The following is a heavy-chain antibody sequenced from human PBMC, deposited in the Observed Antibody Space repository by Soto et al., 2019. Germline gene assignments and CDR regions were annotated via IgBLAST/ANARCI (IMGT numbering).Heavy chain of an antibody. CDR1: GGSISSSSYY. CDR3: ARQSXXXXVDY. Sequence: QLQLQESGPGLVKPSETLSLTCTVSGGSISSSSYYWGWIRQPPGKGLEWIGSIYYSGSTYYNPSLKSRVTIXXXXXXXXXXXXXXXXXXXXXXXXXXARQSXXXXVDYWGQGTLVTVSS. CDR2: IYYSGST. V-gene: IGHV4-39*01. J-gene: IGHJ4*02.